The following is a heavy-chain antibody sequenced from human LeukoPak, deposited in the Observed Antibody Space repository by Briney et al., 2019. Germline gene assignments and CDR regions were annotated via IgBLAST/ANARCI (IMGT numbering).Heavy chain of an antibody. J-gene: IGHJ6*04. V-gene: IGHV3-48*03. CDR2: ISSSGSTI. CDR3: AELGITMIGGV. Sequence: GGSLRLSYAASGFTFSSYAMNWVRQAPGKGLEWVSYISSSGSTIYYADSVKGRFTISRDNAKNSLYLQMNSLRAEDTAVYYCAELGITMIGGVWGKGTTVTISS. D-gene: IGHD3-10*02. CDR1: GFTFSSYA.